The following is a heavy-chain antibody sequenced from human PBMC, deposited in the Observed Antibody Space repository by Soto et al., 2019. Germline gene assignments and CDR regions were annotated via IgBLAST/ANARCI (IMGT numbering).Heavy chain of an antibody. J-gene: IGHJ4*02. Sequence: QVQLVQSGAEVKKPGSSVKVSCKASGGTFSSYTISWVRQAPGQGLEWMGRIIPILGIANYAQKFQGRVTITADKSTSTAYMELSSLRSEDTAVYYYARMYYDSSGYYVSYFDYWGQGTLVTVSS. V-gene: IGHV1-69*02. CDR1: GGTFSSYT. CDR2: IIPILGIA. CDR3: ARMYYDSSGYYVSYFDY. D-gene: IGHD3-22*01.